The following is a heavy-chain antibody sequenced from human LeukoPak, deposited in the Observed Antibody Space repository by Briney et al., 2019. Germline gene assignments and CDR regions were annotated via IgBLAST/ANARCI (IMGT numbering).Heavy chain of an antibody. CDR3: ARMYSGSYFNWFDP. CDR2: VYYSGST. CDR1: SDSISSYF. D-gene: IGHD1-26*01. V-gene: IGHV4-59*12. J-gene: IGHJ5*02. Sequence: PSETLSLTCTVSSDSISSYFWTWIRQPPGKGLEWIGYVYYSGSTNYSPSLKSRVTISVDTSKNQFSLKVSSVTAADTAVYYCARMYSGSYFNWFDPWGQGTLVTVSS.